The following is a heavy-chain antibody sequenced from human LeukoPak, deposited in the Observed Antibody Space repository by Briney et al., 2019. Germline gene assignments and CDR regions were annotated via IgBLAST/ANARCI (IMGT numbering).Heavy chain of an antibody. J-gene: IGHJ6*02. CDR2: IYHSGST. V-gene: IGHV4-30-2*01. D-gene: IGHD2-8*01. CDR1: GGSISSGGYS. CDR3: ARGLMVYAEQATNYYYYYGMDV. Sequence: SETLSLTCAVSGGSISSGGYSWSWIRQPPGKGLEWIGYIYHSGSTYYNPSLKSRVTISVDRSKNQFSLKLSSVTAADTAVYYCARGLMVYAEQATNYYYYYGMDVWGQGTTVTVSS.